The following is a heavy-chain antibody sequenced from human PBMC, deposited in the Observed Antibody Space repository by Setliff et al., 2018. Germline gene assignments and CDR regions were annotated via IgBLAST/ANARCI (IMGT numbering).Heavy chain of an antibody. Sequence: GGSLRLSCAASGFAVSGDYMSWVRQAPGKGLEWVGAIYSDDARTFHADSVKGRFTISRDNAKNTVYLQMNSLRVEDTAVFYCARESRYSGDYYFDYWGQGTLVTVSS. D-gene: IGHD5-12*01. CDR1: GFAVSGDY. CDR3: ARESRYSGDYYFDY. V-gene: IGHV3-53*01. J-gene: IGHJ4*02. CDR2: IYSDDART.